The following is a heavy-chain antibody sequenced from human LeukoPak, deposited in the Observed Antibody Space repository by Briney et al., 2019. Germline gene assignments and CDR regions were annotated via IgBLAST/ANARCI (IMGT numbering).Heavy chain of an antibody. J-gene: IGHJ5*02. V-gene: IGHV1-8*01. D-gene: IGHD3-3*01. Sequence: ASVKVSCKASGYTFTSYDINWVRRATGQGLEWMGWMNPNSGNTGYAQKFQGRVTMTRNTSISTAYMELSSLRSEDTAVYYCARGMYYDFWSGYSKSNWFDPWGQGTLVTVSS. CDR2: MNPNSGNT. CDR3: ARGMYYDFWSGYSKSNWFDP. CDR1: GYTFTSYD.